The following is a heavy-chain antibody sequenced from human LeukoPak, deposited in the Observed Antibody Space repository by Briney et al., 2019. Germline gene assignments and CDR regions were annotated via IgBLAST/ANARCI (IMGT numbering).Heavy chain of an antibody. CDR1: GGPVSDYY. CDR2: IYHTGST. J-gene: IGHJ4*02. D-gene: IGHD7-27*01. Sequence: SETLSLTCTISGGPVSDYYWSWIRQSPGKGLEWIGYIYHTGSTSHSPSLKSRVTISADTSQNQFSLKLSSVTAADTAVYYCASRKLGNDYWGQGTLVTVSS. V-gene: IGHV4-59*02. CDR3: ASRKLGNDY.